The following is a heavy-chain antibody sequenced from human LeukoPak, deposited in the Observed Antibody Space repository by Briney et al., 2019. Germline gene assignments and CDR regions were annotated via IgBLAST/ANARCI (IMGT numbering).Heavy chain of an antibody. V-gene: IGHV3-30*03. CDR1: GFTFSLYG. CDR2: ISHDGSNT. Sequence: GGSLRLSCAASGFTFSLYGIHWVRQAPGKGLEWVAVISHDGSNTYFADSVKGRFAISSDTSKNTLYLQMNSLRPEDTAVYYCARALDSSGWNGRDYWGQGTLVTVSS. J-gene: IGHJ4*02. D-gene: IGHD6-19*01. CDR3: ARALDSSGWNGRDY.